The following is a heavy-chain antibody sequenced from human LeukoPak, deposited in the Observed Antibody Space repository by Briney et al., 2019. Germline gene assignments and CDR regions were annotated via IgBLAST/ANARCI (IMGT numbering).Heavy chain of an antibody. D-gene: IGHD2-2*01. CDR1: GFTFSTHG. CDR2: IRYDGINK. CDR3: ARDLSLGYCSSTSCPDAFDI. V-gene: IGHV3-30*02. Sequence: GGSLRLSCAASGFTFSTHGMHWVRQAPGKGLEWVAFIRYDGINKYYADSVKGRFTISRDSFKNTLYLQMNSLRAEDTALYYCARDLSLGYCSSTSCPDAFDIWGQGTMVTVSS. J-gene: IGHJ3*02.